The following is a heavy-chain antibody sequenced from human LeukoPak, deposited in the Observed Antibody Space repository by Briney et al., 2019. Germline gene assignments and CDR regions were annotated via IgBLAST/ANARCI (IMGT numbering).Heavy chain of an antibody. CDR1: GGSISSNTYY. Sequence: PSETLSLTCTVSGGSISSNTYYWGWIRRPPGKGLEWIGNIHYSGSTYYNPSLKSRVTISVDTSKNQFFLNLSSLTAADTAVYYCATSDPVSTYNWFDPWGQGSLVTVSS. CDR3: ATSDPVSTYNWFDP. V-gene: IGHV4-39*01. CDR2: IHYSGST. J-gene: IGHJ5*02. D-gene: IGHD5/OR15-5a*01.